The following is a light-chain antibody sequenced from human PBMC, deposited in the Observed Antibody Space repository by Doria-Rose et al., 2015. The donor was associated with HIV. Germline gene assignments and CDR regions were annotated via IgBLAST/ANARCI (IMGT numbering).Light chain of an antibody. CDR2: LGS. J-gene: IGKJ5*01. V-gene: IGKV2-28*01. CDR3: MQHLQIPPT. Sequence: TQSPLSLPVTPGEPASISCRSSRSLLHSNGYNYLDWYLQKPGQSPQLLIYLGSNLASGVPDRFSGSGSGTDFTLKISRVEGEDVGIYYCMQHLQIPPTVGQGTRLESK. CDR1: RSLLHSNGYNY.